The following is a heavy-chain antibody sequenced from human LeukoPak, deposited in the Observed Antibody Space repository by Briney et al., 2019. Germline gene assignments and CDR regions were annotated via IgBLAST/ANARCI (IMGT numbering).Heavy chain of an antibody. V-gene: IGHV3-48*01. CDR1: GFSTRTYS. D-gene: IGHD2-2*01. CDR2: IGSTSI. CDR3: ARDGPPAGVGDFDY. Sequence: PGGSLRLSCAASGFSTRTYSMGWVRQAPGKGLEWVSYIGSTSIYADSVKGRFTISRDNAKNSLYLQMNSLRAEDTAVYYCARDGPPAGVGDFDYWGQGTPVTVSS. J-gene: IGHJ4*02.